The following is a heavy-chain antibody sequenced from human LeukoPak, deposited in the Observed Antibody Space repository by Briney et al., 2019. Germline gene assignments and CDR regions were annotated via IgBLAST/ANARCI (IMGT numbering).Heavy chain of an antibody. V-gene: IGHV1-2*02. J-gene: IGHJ3*02. CDR3: ARAPSGSDDAFDT. Sequence: ASVKVSCKASGYTFTGYCMHWVRQAPGQGLEWMGWINPNSGGTNYAQKFQGRVTMTRDTSISTAYMELSRLRSDDTAVYYCARAPSGSDDAFDTWGQGTMVTVSS. D-gene: IGHD1-26*01. CDR2: INPNSGGT. CDR1: GYTFTGYC.